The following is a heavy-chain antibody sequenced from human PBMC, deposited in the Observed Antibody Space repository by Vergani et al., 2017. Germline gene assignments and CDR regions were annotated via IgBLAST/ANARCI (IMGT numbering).Heavy chain of an antibody. CDR3: AKVGPLVSYYYYPIDV. CDR1: GGSFSGYY. V-gene: IGHV4-34*01. Sequence: QVQLQQWGAGLLKPSETLSLTCAVYGGSFSGYYWSWIRQPPGKGLEWIGEINHSGSTNYNPSLKSRVTISVDTSKNQSSLELNSVTAADTAVYYCAKVGPLVSYYYYPIDVWGKGTTVTVSS. D-gene: IGHD3-9*01. CDR2: INHSGST. J-gene: IGHJ6*03.